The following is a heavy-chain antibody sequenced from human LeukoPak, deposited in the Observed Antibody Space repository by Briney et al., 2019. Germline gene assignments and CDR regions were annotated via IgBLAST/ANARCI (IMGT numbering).Heavy chain of an antibody. CDR1: GGSISSYY. J-gene: IGHJ4*02. D-gene: IGHD5-12*01. V-gene: IGHV4-59*01. CDR2: IYYSGSN. CDR3: ASHRDIVANFDY. Sequence: SETLSLTCTVSGGSISSYYWSWIRQPPGKGLEWIGYIYYSGSNNYNPSLKSRVTISVDTSKNQFSLKLSSVTAADTAVYYCASHRDIVANFDYWGQGTLVTVSS.